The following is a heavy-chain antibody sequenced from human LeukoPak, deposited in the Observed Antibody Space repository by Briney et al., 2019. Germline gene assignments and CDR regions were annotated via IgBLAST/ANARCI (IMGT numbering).Heavy chain of an antibody. V-gene: IGHV1-69*05. CDR2: IIPIFGTA. J-gene: IGHJ4*02. D-gene: IGHD6-13*01. CDR3: ARDLEVPEYSSSWLPFDY. Sequence: SVKVSCKASGGTFSSYAVSWVRQAPGQGLEWMGRIIPIFGTANYAQKFQGRVTITTDESTSTAYMELSSLRSEDTAVYYCARDLEVPEYSSSWLPFDYWGQGTLVTVSS. CDR1: GGTFSSYA.